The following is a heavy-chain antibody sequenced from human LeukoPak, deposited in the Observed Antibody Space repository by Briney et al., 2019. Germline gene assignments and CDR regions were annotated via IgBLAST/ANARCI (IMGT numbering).Heavy chain of an antibody. V-gene: IGHV1-8*02. D-gene: IGHD4-4*01. CDR2: MNHNSGNT. CDR1: VYTFTSYH. CDR3: ARGTFLTTEYDY. Sequence: ASVKVSFKASVYTFTSYHIYWVRQASAQGLEWVGWMNHNSGNTGYTQKFQGRLTMTRNNSISTAYMELSSLRSEDTAVYYCARGTFLTTEYDYWGQPTLVSVCS. J-gene: IGHJ4*02.